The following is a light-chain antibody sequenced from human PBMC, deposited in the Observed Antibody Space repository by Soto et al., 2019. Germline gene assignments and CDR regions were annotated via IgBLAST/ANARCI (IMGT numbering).Light chain of an antibody. J-gene: IGLJ1*01. CDR3: SSSTSSNTFV. Sequence: LTQPASVSGAPGQSITISCTGTNSDVNYVSWHQQHPGKAPKLMIYEVINRSSGVSTRFSGPKSGNTASLTISGLQAEDEADYYCSSSTSSNTFVFGTGTKVTVL. CDR1: NSDVNY. V-gene: IGLV2-14*01. CDR2: EVI.